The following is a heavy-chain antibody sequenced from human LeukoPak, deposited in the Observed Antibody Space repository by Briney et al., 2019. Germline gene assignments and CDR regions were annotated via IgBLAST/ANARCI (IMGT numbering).Heavy chain of an antibody. CDR3: ARDYQGYSSSSGGYYYGMDV. CDR1: GYTFTSYG. Sequence: AAVKVSCKASGYTFTSYGISWVRQAPGQGLEWMGWISTYNGNTNYAQKLQGRVTMTTDTSTSTAYMELRSLRSDDTAVYYCARDYQGYSSSSGGYYYGMDVWGQGTTVTVS. V-gene: IGHV1-18*01. J-gene: IGHJ6*02. D-gene: IGHD6-6*01. CDR2: ISTYNGNT.